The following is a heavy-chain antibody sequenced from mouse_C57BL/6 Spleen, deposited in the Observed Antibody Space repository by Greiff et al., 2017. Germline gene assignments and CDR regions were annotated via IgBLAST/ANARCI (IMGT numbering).Heavy chain of an antibody. J-gene: IGHJ3*01. CDR1: GYTFTDYN. V-gene: IGHV1-18*01. CDR3: LITTKD. Sequence: EVQLVESGPELVKPGASVKIPCKASGYTFTDYNMDWVKQSHGKSLEWIGDINPNNGGTIYNQKFKGKATLTVDKSSSTAYMELRSLTSEDTAVYYCLITTKDWGQGTLVTVSA. D-gene: IGHD1-1*01. CDR2: INPNNGGT.